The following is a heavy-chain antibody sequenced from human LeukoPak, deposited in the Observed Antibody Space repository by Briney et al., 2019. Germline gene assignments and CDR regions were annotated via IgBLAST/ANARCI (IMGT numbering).Heavy chain of an antibody. D-gene: IGHD3-22*01. V-gene: IGHV6-1*01. CDR1: GDSVSSNSAA. CDR3: ARGGRDSSGYYYPVDY. Sequence: SQTLSLTCAISGDSVSSNSAAWNWIRQSPSRGLEWLGRTYYRSKWYNDYAVSVKSRITIIPDTSKNQFSLQLNSVTPEDTAVYYCARGGRDSSGYYYPVDYWAQGTLVTVSS. CDR2: TYYRSKWYN. J-gene: IGHJ4*02.